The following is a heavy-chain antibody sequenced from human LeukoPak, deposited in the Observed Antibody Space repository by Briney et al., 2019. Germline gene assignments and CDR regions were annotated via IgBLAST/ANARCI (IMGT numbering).Heavy chain of an antibody. D-gene: IGHD3-10*01. CDR3: TRDTDYGSATNYFDS. Sequence: GGSLRLSCAASGFTFDDYAMHWVRQAPGKGLVWVALISWEGQTTYYADSVRGRFTISRDNSKNSLYLQMNSLRTEDTAFYYCTRDTDYGSATNYFDSWGQGTLVSVSS. J-gene: IGHJ4*02. CDR1: GFTFDDYA. V-gene: IGHV3-43*01. CDR2: ISWEGQTT.